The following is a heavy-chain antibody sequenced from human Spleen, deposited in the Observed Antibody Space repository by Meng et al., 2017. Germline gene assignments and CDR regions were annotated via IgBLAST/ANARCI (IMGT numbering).Heavy chain of an antibody. Sequence: SETLSLTCTVSGYSISSGYYWGWIRQPPGKGLEWIGSIYHSGSTYYNPSLKSRVTISVDTSKNQFSLKLSSVTAADTAVYYCARGIFGDCSGGSCYSDRVRNWFDPWGQGTLVTVSS. CDR1: GYSISSGYY. V-gene: IGHV4-38-2*02. CDR2: IYHSGST. CDR3: ARGIFGDCSGGSCYSDRVRNWFDP. D-gene: IGHD2-15*01. J-gene: IGHJ5*02.